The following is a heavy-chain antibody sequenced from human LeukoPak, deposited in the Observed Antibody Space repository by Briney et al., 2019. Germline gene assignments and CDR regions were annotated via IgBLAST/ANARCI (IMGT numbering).Heavy chain of an antibody. Sequence: SETVSCKASLGTFSSYAISWVRQAPGQGLEWMGGSIPIFGTANYAQKFQGRVTITTDESTSTAYMELSSLRSEDTAVYYCASGITTFDYGGEGTLVTVSS. CDR2: SIPIFGTA. CDR3: ASGITTFDY. D-gene: IGHD3-10*01. V-gene: IGHV1-69*05. J-gene: IGHJ4*02. CDR1: LGTFSSYA.